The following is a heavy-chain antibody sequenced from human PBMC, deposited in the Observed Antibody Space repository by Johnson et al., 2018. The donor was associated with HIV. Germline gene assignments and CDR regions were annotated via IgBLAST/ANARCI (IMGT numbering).Heavy chain of an antibody. J-gene: IGHJ3*02. D-gene: IGHD1-1*01. CDR1: GFTFSDAW. Sequence: VQLMESGGGVVQPGRSLRLSCAASGFTFSDAWMNWVRQAPGKGLEWVGRVKSKTDGGTIDYAAPVKGRFSISRDGSKNTLYLQMNSLKTEDTAVYYCTTGLYWNDAFDIWGQGTMVTVSS. CDR2: VKSKTDGGTI. V-gene: IGHV3-15*01. CDR3: TTGLYWNDAFDI.